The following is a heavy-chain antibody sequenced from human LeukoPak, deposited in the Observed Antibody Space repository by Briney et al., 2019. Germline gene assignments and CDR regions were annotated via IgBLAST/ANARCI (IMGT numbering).Heavy chain of an antibody. J-gene: IGHJ4*02. Sequence: SQTLSLTCTVSGGSISSGDYSWSWIRQPPGKGLEWIGYIYYSGSTYYNPSLKSRVTISVDTSKNQFSLKLSSVTAADTAVYYCARAPGPVGAIDYWGQGTLVTVSS. CDR2: IYYSGST. CDR1: GGSISSGDYS. CDR3: ARAPGPVGAIDY. D-gene: IGHD1-26*01. V-gene: IGHV4-30-4*01.